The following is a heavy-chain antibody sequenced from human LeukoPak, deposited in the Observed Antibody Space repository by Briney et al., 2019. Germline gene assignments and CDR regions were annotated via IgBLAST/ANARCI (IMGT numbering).Heavy chain of an antibody. CDR1: GLTFSSYS. Sequence: GGSLRLSCAASGLTFSSYSMNWVRQAPGKGLEWVSSISSSSSYIYYADSVKGRFTISRDNAKNSLYLQMNSLRAEDTAVYYCARPSVSQDYFDYWGQGTLVTVSS. V-gene: IGHV3-21*01. J-gene: IGHJ4*02. CDR2: ISSSSSYI. CDR3: ARPSVSQDYFDY.